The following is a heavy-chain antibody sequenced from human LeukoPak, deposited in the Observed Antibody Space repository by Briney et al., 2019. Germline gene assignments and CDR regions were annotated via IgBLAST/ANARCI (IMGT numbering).Heavy chain of an antibody. D-gene: IGHD5-12*01. J-gene: IGHJ4*02. CDR3: ARDPIVTTIQRFDF. CDR2: ISSSSDTK. CDR1: GFTFSSYS. Sequence: GGSLRLSCAASGFTFSSYSMNWVREAPGKGLEWISYISSSSDTKYYADSVKGRFTISRDNAEKSLYLQMNSLRAEDTAVYYCARDPIVTTIQRFDFWGRGTLVTVSS. V-gene: IGHV3-48*01.